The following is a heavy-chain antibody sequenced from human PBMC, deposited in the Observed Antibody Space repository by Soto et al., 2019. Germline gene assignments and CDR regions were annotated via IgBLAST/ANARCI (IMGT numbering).Heavy chain of an antibody. J-gene: IGHJ4*02. CDR3: AKTRGTTVPGGTRTFDY. V-gene: IGHV3-23*01. CDR2: VAYNGDP. Sequence: GVSLRLSCEASGFTFSNYAMTWVRQAPGKGLEWVSTVAYNGDPYSPDSVKGRFTISRDNSRNTLTLQMTSLRAEDTAVYFCAKTRGTTVPGGTRTFDYWGQGTLVTVSS. CDR1: GFTFSNYA. D-gene: IGHD1-1*01.